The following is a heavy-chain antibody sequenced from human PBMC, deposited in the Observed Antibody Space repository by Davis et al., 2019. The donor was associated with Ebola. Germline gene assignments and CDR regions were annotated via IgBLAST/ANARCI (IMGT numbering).Heavy chain of an antibody. CDR3: ASIGEGLLIGY. J-gene: IGHJ4*02. Sequence: PGGSLRLSCTVSGYSISSGYYWGWIRQPPGKGLEWIGSIYHSGSTYYNPSLKSRVTISVDTSKNQFSLKLSSVTAADTAVYYCASIGEGLLIGYWGQGTLVTVSS. CDR2: IYHSGST. V-gene: IGHV4-38-2*02. CDR1: GYSISSGYY. D-gene: IGHD3-3*01.